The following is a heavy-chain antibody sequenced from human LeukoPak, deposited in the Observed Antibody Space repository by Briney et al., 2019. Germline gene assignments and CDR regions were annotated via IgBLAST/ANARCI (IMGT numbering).Heavy chain of an antibody. CDR2: ISVRSNYI. CDR3: VRLRRNSDTSGYYYYYDY. CDR1: GYTFSSYS. J-gene: IGHJ4*02. V-gene: IGHV3-21*01. Sequence: GGSLRLSCAASGYTFSSYSINWVRQAPGKGLEWVSSISVRSNYIYYPDSVRGRFSISRDDARDSLYLQMNSLRAEDTAVYYCVRLRRNSDTSGYYYYYDYWGQGTLVTVSS. D-gene: IGHD3-22*01.